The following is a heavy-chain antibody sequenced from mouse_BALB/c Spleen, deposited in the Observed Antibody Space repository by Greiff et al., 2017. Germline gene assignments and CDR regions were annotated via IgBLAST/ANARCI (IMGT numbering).Heavy chain of an antibody. V-gene: IGHV1S81*02. CDR3: TRSHYYGSSYDAMDY. D-gene: IGHD1-1*01. J-gene: IGHJ4*01. CDR2: INPSNGGT. CDR1: GYTFTSYY. Sequence: VKLMESGAELVKPGASVKLSCKASGYTFTSYYMYWVKQRPGQGLEWIGEINPSNGGTNFNEKFKSKATLTVDKSSSTAYMQLSSLTSEDSAVYYCTRSHYYGSSYDAMDYWGQGTSVTVSS.